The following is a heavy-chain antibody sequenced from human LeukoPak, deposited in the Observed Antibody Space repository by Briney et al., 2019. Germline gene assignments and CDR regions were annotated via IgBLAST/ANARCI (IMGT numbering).Heavy chain of an antibody. Sequence: GESLKISCKGSGYSFTSYWIGRVRQMPGKGLEWMGIIYPGDSDTRYSPSFQGQVTISADKSISTAYLQWSSLKASDTAMYYCATHLPGDPDTGSFDYWGQGTLVTVSS. V-gene: IGHV5-51*01. CDR3: ATHLPGDPDTGSFDY. CDR1: GYSFTSYW. J-gene: IGHJ4*02. D-gene: IGHD3-10*01. CDR2: IYPGDSDT.